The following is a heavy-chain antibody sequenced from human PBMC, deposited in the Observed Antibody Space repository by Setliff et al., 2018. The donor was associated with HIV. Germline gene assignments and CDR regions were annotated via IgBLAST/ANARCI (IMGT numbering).Heavy chain of an antibody. Sequence: PGGSLRLSCAASGFVFSDFWMYWVRQAPGKGLEWVANISPEGNKKYYVGSVKGRFTISRDNANNSLFLQMDSLRAEDTALYYCARTRTMITPVYDYYHYMDVWGKGTTVTVSS. D-gene: IGHD1-1*01. CDR3: ARTRTMITPVYDYYHYMDV. CDR1: GFVFSDFW. V-gene: IGHV3-7*01. J-gene: IGHJ6*03. CDR2: ISPEGNKK.